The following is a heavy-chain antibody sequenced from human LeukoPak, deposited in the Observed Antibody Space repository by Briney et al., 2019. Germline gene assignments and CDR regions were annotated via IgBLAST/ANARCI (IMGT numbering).Heavy chain of an antibody. CDR2: IKQDGSEK. J-gene: IGHJ4*02. CDR1: GFTFSSYW. V-gene: IGHV3-7*01. Sequence: PGGSLRLSCGASGFTFSSYWMSWVRQAPGKGREWVANIKQDGSEKYYVDSVKGRFTISRDNAKNSLYLQMNSLRAEDTAVYYCARDFGVVAGSGYWGQGTLVTVSS. CDR3: ARDFGVVAGSGY. D-gene: IGHD6-19*01.